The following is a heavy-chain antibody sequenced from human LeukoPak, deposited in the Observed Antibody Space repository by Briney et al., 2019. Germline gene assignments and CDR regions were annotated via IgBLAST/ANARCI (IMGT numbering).Heavy chain of an antibody. V-gene: IGHV1-18*01. CDR2: ISAYNGNT. CDR3: ARVGYNYGSGYFDY. J-gene: IGHJ4*02. D-gene: IGHD5-18*01. Sequence: GASVKVSCKASGYTITLYGISWVRQAPGQGLEWMGWISAYNGNTNYGQKVQGRVTMTTDTSTSTAYMELRSLRSDDTAVYYCARVGYNYGSGYFDYWGQGTLVTVSS. CDR1: GYTITLYG.